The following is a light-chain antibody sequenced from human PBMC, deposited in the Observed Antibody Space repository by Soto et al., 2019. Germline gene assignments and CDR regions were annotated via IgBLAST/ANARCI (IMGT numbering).Light chain of an antibody. Sequence: QSVLTQPPSATGSPGQSVTISCTGTSSDVCGYNYVSWYQQHPGRAPQLIIYEVSQRPSGVPDRFSGSKSGNTAALTVSGLQAEDEADYYCSSYAGSSVFVFGSGTKLTVL. CDR1: SSDVCGYNY. CDR2: EVS. J-gene: IGLJ1*01. V-gene: IGLV2-8*01. CDR3: SSYAGSSVFV.